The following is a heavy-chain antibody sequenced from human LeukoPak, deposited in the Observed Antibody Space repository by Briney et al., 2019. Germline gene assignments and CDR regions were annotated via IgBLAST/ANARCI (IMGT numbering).Heavy chain of an antibody. CDR2: ISGSGGST. CDR3: AKAPYYDILTGYIYYLDY. J-gene: IGHJ4*02. D-gene: IGHD3-9*01. Sequence: GGSLRLSCAASGFTFSDYYMSWVRQAPGKGLEWVSAISGSGGSTYYADSVKGRFTISRDNSKNTLYLQMNSLRAEDTAVYYCAKAPYYDILTGYIYYLDYWGQGTLVTVSS. V-gene: IGHV3-23*01. CDR1: GFTFSDYY.